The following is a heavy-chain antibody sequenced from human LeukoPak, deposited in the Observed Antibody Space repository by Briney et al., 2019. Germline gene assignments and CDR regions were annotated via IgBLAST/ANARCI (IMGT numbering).Heavy chain of an antibody. CDR1: GFTFSSYA. D-gene: IGHD6-19*01. CDR2: ISYDGSNK. V-gene: IGHV3-30-3*01. Sequence: GGSLRLSSAASGFTFSSYAMHWVRQAPGKGLEWVAVISYDGSNKYYADSVKGRFTISRDNSKNTLYLQMNSLRAEDTAVYYCARDLSLVSGWYTPSGYWGQGTLVTVSS. J-gene: IGHJ4*02. CDR3: ARDLSLVSGWYTPSGY.